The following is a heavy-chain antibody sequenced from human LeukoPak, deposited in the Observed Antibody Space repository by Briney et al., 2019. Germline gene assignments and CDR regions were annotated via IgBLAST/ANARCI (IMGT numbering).Heavy chain of an antibody. V-gene: IGHV4-34*01. CDR2: INHSGST. CDR1: GGSFSGYY. Sequence: PSETLSLTCAVYGGSFSGYYWSWIRQPPGKGLEWIGEINHSGSTNYNPSLKSRVTISVDTSKNQFSLKLSSVTAADTAVYYCARVSVGDYGGGVDYWGQGTLVTVSS. D-gene: IGHD4-23*01. J-gene: IGHJ4*02. CDR3: ARVSVGDYGGGVDY.